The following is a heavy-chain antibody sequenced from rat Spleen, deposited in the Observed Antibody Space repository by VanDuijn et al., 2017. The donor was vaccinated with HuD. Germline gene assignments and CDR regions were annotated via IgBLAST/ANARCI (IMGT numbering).Heavy chain of an antibody. Sequence: EVQLVESGGGLVQPGRSMKLSCAASGFIFSDYDMAWVRQAPKKGLEWVAYISIGGGTAFYRDSVKGRFTISRDDAKRTLHLQMDSLRSEDTATYYCTTYGGLRNWFAYWGQGTLVTVSS. CDR1: GFIFSDYD. J-gene: IGHJ3*01. CDR3: TTYGGLRNWFAY. V-gene: IGHV5-27*01. CDR2: ISIGGGTA. D-gene: IGHD4-1*01.